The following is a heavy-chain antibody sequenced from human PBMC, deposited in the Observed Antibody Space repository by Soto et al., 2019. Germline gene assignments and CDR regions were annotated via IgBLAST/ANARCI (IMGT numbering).Heavy chain of an antibody. Sequence: PSETLSLRSTVSGGSSGSSSYYWGWIRQPPGKGLEWIGYIYYSGSTNYNPSLKSRVTISVDTSKNQFSLKLSSVTAADTAVYYCARGSTYDFWSGPPYYYSGMDVWGQGTTVPVS. J-gene: IGHJ6*02. CDR3: ARGSTYDFWSGPPYYYSGMDV. CDR1: GGSSGSSSYY. V-gene: IGHV4-61*05. CDR2: IYYSGST. D-gene: IGHD3-3*01.